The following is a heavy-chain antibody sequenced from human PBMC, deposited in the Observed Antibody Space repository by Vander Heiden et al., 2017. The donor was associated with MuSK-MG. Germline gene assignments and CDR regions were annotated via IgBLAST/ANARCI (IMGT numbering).Heavy chain of an antibody. V-gene: IGHV1-2*02. J-gene: IGHJ4*02. CDR3: ARVGGERSSANLDY. CDR1: GYIFTGYY. Sequence: QVQLVQSGAEVKKPGASVKVSCQASGYIFTGYYMQWVRQAPGQGLEWMGRINPNSGGTDYAQQFQGRVTMTRDTSISTAYLEVSRLRSDDTAVYYCARVGGERSSANLDYWGQGALVTVSS. D-gene: IGHD3-16*01. CDR2: INPNSGGT.